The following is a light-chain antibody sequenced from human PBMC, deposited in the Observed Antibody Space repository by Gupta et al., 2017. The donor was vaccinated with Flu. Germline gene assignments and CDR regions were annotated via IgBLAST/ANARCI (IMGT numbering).Light chain of an antibody. J-gene: IGKJ3*01. CDR1: QSISHW. Sequence: DIQMTQSPSTLSASVGDRVTIACRASQSISHWLAWYQQKPGKAPKLLMYEASTLESGVPSRFSGSGSGTEFTLTSSGLQPDDFATYYWQHYYGYSSFGHGTKVDIK. V-gene: IGKV1-5*03. CDR2: EAS. CDR3: QHYYGYSS.